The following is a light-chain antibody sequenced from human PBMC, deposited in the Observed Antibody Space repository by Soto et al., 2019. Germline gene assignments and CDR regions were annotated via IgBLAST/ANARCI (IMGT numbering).Light chain of an antibody. Sequence: QSVLTQPASVSGSPGQSITMSCTGTSSDVGSYDFVSWYQQHPGKAPKLLIYEFSNRPSGVSARVSGSMSDNTASLTISGLQAADEAYYFCSSYSSSTVRYVFGSGTKLTVL. CDR1: SSDVGSYDF. CDR2: EFS. V-gene: IGLV2-14*01. CDR3: SSYSSSTVRYV. J-gene: IGLJ1*01.